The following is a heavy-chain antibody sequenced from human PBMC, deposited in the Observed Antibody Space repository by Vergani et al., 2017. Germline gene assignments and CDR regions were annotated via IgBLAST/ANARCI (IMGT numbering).Heavy chain of an antibody. CDR3: ARTYCGGDCYYYYYMDV. Sequence: EVQLVESGGGLVQPGGSLRLSCAASGFTVSSNYMSWVRQAPGKGLEWVSVIYSGGSTYYADSVKGRFTISRDNSKNTLYLQMNSLRAEDTAVYYCARTYCGGDCYYYYYMDVWGKGTTVTVSS. D-gene: IGHD2-21*01. CDR2: IYSGGST. V-gene: IGHV3-66*01. CDR1: GFTVSSNY. J-gene: IGHJ6*03.